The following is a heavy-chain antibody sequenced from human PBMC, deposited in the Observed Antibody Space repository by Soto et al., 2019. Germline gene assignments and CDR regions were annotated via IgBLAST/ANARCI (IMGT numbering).Heavy chain of an antibody. CDR2: IYPYDSDT. CDR1: GYTFTTYW. V-gene: IGHV5-51*01. D-gene: IGHD2-2*01. CDR3: ARHLVGSTRGNFDY. Sequence: GESLKISCKGSGYTFTTYWIGWVRQMPGKGMEWMGNIYPYDSDTRYSPSFQGQVTISADTSITTAYLQWSGLRASDTAMYFCARHLVGSTRGNFDYWGQGTLVTVSS. J-gene: IGHJ4*01.